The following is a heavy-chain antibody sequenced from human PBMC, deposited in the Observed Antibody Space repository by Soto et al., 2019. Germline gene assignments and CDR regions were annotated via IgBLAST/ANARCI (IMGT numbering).Heavy chain of an antibody. V-gene: IGHV3-30*18. CDR3: AKMSDFWSGSPTYHFDY. J-gene: IGHJ4*02. Sequence: PGGSLRLSCAASGFTFSSYGMHWVRQAPGKGLEWVAVISYDGSNKYYADSVKGRFTISRDNSKKTLYVQMNSLRAEDTAVYYCAKMSDFWSGSPTYHFDYWGQGTQVTVSS. CDR2: ISYDGSNK. CDR1: GFTFSSYG. D-gene: IGHD3-3*01.